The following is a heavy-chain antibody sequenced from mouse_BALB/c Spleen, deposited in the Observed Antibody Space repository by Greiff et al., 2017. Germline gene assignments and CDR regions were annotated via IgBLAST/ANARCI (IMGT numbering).Heavy chain of an antibody. D-gene: IGHD4-1*01. CDR2: INPSNGGT. CDR1: GYTFTSYY. Sequence: VKLQQSGAELVKPGASVKLSCKASGYTFTSYYMYWVKQRPGQGLEWIGEINPSNGGTNFNEKFKSKATLTVDKSSSTAYMQLSSLTSEDSAVYYCTKTGTDWYFDVWGAGTTVTVSS. J-gene: IGHJ1*01. CDR3: TKTGTDWYFDV. V-gene: IGHV1S81*02.